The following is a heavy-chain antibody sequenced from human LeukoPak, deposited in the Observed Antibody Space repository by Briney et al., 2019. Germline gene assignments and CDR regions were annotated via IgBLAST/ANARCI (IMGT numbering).Heavy chain of an antibody. CDR3: ARGSFWRGYYYYYYYMDV. Sequence: SETLSLTCTVSGGSISSYYWSWIRQPPGKGLEWIGYIYYSGSTNYNPSLKSRVTISVDTSKNQFSLKLSSVTAADTAVYYCARGSFWRGYYYYYYYMDVWGKGTTVTASS. D-gene: IGHD3-3*01. V-gene: IGHV4-59*01. CDR1: GGSISSYY. J-gene: IGHJ6*03. CDR2: IYYSGST.